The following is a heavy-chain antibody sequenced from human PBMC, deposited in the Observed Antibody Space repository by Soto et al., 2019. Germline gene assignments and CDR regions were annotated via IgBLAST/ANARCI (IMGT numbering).Heavy chain of an antibody. CDR2: TYSGGST. Sequence: EVQVVESGGGLIQPGGSLRLSCAVSGFVVSETYMSWVRQAPGRGLQWVSFTYSGGSTYYADSVKGRFTISRDSSRNTLDLQMNSLRVADTAVYYCARDCGGGSCYPALGAWGQGTLVTVSS. CDR3: ARDCGGGSCYPALGA. J-gene: IGHJ5*02. CDR1: GFVVSETY. V-gene: IGHV3-53*01. D-gene: IGHD2-15*01.